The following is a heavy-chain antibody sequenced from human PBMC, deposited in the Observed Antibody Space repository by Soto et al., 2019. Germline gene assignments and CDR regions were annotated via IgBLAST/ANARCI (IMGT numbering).Heavy chain of an antibody. CDR2: IGPYNLNA. CDR3: ARDIYERPEVAGIRHWFDP. V-gene: IGHV1-18*04. Sequence: VLLEQSGPEVKKPGASVNVSCKASGYSFNNYGLAWVRQAPGQGLEWLGWIGPYNLNANYAQKFQGRVTVTTDSSTRPAYMELRSLRSDDTAVYYCARDIYERPEVAGIRHWFDPWGQGTLVTVSS. J-gene: IGHJ5*02. CDR1: GYSFNNYG. D-gene: IGHD2-15*01.